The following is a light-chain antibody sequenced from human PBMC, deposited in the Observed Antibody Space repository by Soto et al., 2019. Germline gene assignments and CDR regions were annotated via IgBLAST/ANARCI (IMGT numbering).Light chain of an antibody. Sequence: DIQVTQSPASLSASVGDRVTISCRASQNISKWLAWYQHKTGRAPKLLIYDASTLRSGVPLRFSGSGSGTEFTLPIDNLQPDDFATYYCQHPRTFGQGTKVEIK. CDR1: QNISKW. CDR3: QHPRT. CDR2: DAS. J-gene: IGKJ1*01. V-gene: IGKV1-5*01.